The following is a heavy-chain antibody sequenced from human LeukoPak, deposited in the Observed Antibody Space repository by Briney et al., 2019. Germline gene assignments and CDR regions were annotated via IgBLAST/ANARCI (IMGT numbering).Heavy chain of an antibody. CDR2: IYTSGST. CDR3: ARVAITYWFDP. Sequence: SQTLSLTXTVSGGSISSGDYYWSWIRQPAGKGLEWIGRIYTSGSTNYNPSLKSRVPISVDTSKNQFSLKLSSVTAADTAVYYCARVAITYWFDPWGQGTLVTVSS. J-gene: IGHJ5*02. CDR1: GGSISSGDYY. V-gene: IGHV4-61*02. D-gene: IGHD1-14*01.